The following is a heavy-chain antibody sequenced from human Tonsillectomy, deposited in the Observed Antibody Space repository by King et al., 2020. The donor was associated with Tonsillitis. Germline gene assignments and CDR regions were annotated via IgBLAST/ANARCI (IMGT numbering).Heavy chain of an antibody. V-gene: IGHV3-23*04. CDR2: ISGSGGST. Sequence: VQLVESGGGLVQPGGSLRLSCAASGFTFSSYAMSWVRQAPGKGLEWVSAISGSGGSTYYADSVKGRFTISRDNSKNTLYLQMNSLRAEDTAVYYCAKNPHERLVPPYYFDYWGQGTLVTVSS. CDR3: AKNPHERLVPPYYFDY. CDR1: GFTFSSYA. J-gene: IGHJ4*02. D-gene: IGHD6-19*01.